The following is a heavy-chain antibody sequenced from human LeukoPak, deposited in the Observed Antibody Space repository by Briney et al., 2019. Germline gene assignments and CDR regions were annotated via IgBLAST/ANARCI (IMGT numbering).Heavy chain of an antibody. D-gene: IGHD3-10*01. CDR3: ARDGPGSITYDF. V-gene: IGHV3-23*01. CDR2: ISDSGGST. J-gene: IGHJ4*02. Sequence: PGGSLRLSCAASGFTFSSYGMSWVRQAPGKGLEWVSMISDSGGSTYYADSVKGRFTISRDNAKNSLYLQMNSLRVEDTAVYYCARDGPGSITYDFWGQGTLVTVSS. CDR1: GFTFSSYG.